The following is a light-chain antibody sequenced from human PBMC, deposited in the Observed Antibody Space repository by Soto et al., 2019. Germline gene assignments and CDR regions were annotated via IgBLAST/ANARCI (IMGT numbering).Light chain of an antibody. CDR2: HAS. J-gene: IGKJ4*01. CDR3: QQYGDSLLT. Sequence: ENVLTQSPGTLSLSPGERATLSCRASQSISSSYLAWYQQKPGQTPRLLIYHASNRATGIPDRFSGSGSGTDFTLTISRPEPEDFAVYYCQQYGDSLLTFGGGTKVEIK. CDR1: QSISSSY. V-gene: IGKV3-20*01.